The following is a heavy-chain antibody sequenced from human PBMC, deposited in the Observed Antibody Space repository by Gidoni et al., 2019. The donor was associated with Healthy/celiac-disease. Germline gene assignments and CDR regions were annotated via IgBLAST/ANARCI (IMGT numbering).Heavy chain of an antibody. Sequence: QLQLQESGPGLVKPSETLSLTCTVSGGSISSSSYYWGWIRQPPGKGLEWIGSIYYSGSTYYNPSLKSRVTISVDTSKNQFSLKLSSVTAADTAVYYCARLTQYFSSSSEGHFDYWGQGTLVTVSS. V-gene: IGHV4-39*01. CDR3: ARLTQYFSSSSEGHFDY. D-gene: IGHD6-6*01. CDR2: IYYSGST. CDR1: GGSISSSSYY. J-gene: IGHJ4*02.